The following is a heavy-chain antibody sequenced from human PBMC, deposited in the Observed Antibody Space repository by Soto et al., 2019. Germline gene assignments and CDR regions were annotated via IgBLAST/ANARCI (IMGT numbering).Heavy chain of an antibody. D-gene: IGHD3-10*01. CDR2: ISYDGSNK. J-gene: IGHJ6*02. V-gene: IGHV3-30-3*01. CDR3: ARDRRRGVSAGGMDV. CDR1: GFTFSSYA. Sequence: QVQLVESGGGVVQPGRSLRLSCAASGFTFSSYAMHWVRQAPGKGLEWVAVISYDGSNKYYADSVKGRFTISRDNAKNTLYRQRNSRRAEDTAVDYCARDRRRGVSAGGMDVWGQGTTVTVSS.